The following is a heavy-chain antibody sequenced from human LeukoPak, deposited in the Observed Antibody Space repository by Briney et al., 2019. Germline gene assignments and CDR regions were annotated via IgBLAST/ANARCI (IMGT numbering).Heavy chain of an antibody. V-gene: IGHV3-7*04. CDR1: GFPFSSYW. CDR2: IKQDGSKK. Sequence: GGSLRLSCVASGFPFSSYWMTWVRQAPGKGLEWVANIKQDGSKKSYVDSVKGRFTISRDNAKNSLYLQMNSLRAEDTAIYYCTRVGYIDEGIDYWGQGTLVTVSS. D-gene: IGHD5-24*01. CDR3: TRVGYIDEGIDY. J-gene: IGHJ4*02.